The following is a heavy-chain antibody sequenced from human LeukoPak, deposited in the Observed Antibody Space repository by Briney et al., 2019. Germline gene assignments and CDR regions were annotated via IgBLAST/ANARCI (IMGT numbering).Heavy chain of an antibody. CDR1: GYTFTGYY. J-gene: IGHJ5*02. CDR2: INPNSGGT. CDR3: ARPSLPCCSGGSKNSFDP. D-gene: IGHD2-15*01. Sequence: ASVTVSCKASGYTFTGYYMRWVRQAPGQGLEWMGWINPNSGGTNYAQKFQGRVTMTRDTSISTAYMELSRLRSDDTAVYYCARPSLPCCSGGSKNSFDPWGQGTLVTVSS. V-gene: IGHV1-2*02.